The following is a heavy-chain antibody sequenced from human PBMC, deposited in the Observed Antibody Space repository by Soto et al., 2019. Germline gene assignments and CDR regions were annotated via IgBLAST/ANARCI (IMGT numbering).Heavy chain of an antibody. CDR2: IYHSGST. Sequence: QVQLQESGPGLLQPSGTLSLTCAVSGGFISSTSWWSRVRQPPGKGLEWIGEIYHSGSTNYNPSRNSRVIISVDKSKNQFSLKLCSVTAADTAVYYCARAYDYSSNWFDPWGQGTLVTVSS. J-gene: IGHJ5*02. V-gene: IGHV4-4*02. CDR1: GGFISSTSW. CDR3: ARAYDYSSNWFDP. D-gene: IGHD4-4*01.